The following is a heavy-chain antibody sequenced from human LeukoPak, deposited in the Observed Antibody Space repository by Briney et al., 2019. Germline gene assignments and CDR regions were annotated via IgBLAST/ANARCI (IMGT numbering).Heavy chain of an antibody. CDR2: INKDGSEK. J-gene: IGHJ4*02. CDR3: ARDKVTN. Sequence: QPGGSLRLSCAASGFTFSNYWMSWVRQAPGKGLEWVAHINKDGSEKYYVDSVKGRFTISRDNAKNSLYLQMNSLRVEVTAVYYCARDKVTNWGEGTLGTVSS. CDR1: GFTFSNYW. V-gene: IGHV3-7*01.